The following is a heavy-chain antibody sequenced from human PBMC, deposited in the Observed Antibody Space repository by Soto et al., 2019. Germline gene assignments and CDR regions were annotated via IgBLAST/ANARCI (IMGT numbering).Heavy chain of an antibody. Sequence: EVQLVQSGAEVKEPGESLKISCKGSGYSFTKYWIGWVRQMPGKGLEWMAIISPDESDTRYSPSFQGQVTLSADKPISTAYLQWSSLKASDTAMYYCVRMGFSGGGYLSYYYSGMDIWGQGTTVTVSS. D-gene: IGHD5-12*01. CDR1: GYSFTKYW. J-gene: IGHJ6*02. V-gene: IGHV5-51*04. CDR2: ISPDESDT. CDR3: VRMGFSGGGYLSYYYSGMDI.